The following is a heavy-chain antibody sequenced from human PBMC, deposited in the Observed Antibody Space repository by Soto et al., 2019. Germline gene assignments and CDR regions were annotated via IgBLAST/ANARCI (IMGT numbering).Heavy chain of an antibody. D-gene: IGHD2-2*02. CDR1: GFTFSSYW. CDR3: ARDLVVVPAAINWFDP. Sequence: GGSLRLSCAASGFTFSSYWMSWVRQAPGKGLEWVANIKQDGSEKYYVDSVKGRFTISRDNAKNSLYLQMNSLRAEDTAVYYCARDLVVVPAAINWFDPWGQGTLVTVSS. J-gene: IGHJ5*02. V-gene: IGHV3-7*01. CDR2: IKQDGSEK.